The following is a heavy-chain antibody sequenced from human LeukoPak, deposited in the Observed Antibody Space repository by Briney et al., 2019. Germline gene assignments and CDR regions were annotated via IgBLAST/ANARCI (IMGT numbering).Heavy chain of an antibody. CDR3: ARDGTSGWDLEY. CDR1: GGSISSSSYY. J-gene: IGHJ4*02. V-gene: IGHV4-39*07. Sequence: PSETLSLTCTVSGGSISSSSYYWGWIRQPPGKGLEWIGSIFYSGSTDYNPSLKSRVILSVDTSKNQFSLKLSSVTAADTAVYYCARDGTSGWDLEYWGQGTLVTVSS. D-gene: IGHD6-19*01. CDR2: IFYSGST.